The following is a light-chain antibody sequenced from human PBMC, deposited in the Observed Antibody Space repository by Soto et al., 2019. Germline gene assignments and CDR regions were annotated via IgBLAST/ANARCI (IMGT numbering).Light chain of an antibody. CDR2: GAS. V-gene: IGKV3-20*01. J-gene: IGKJ1*01. CDR3: QLYGSLSWT. CDR1: QSVSSSY. Sequence: VLTMSPGTVSLSPRERATLSCRASQSVSSSYLAWYQQKPGQAPRLLIYGASSRATGIPDRFSGSGSGTDFTLSISRLEPEDGAVYHCQLYGSLSWTFGQVSKLAI.